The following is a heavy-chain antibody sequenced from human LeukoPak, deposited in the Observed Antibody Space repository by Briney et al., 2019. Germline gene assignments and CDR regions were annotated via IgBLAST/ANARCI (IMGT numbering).Heavy chain of an antibody. CDR1: GFTFSSYW. Sequence: GGSLRLSCAASGFTFSSYWMSWVRQAPGKGLEWVSSISSSSSYIYYADSVKGRFTISRDNAKNSLYLQMNSLRAEDTAVYYCARDTSNITIFGVVIIPFDYWGQGTLVTVSS. V-gene: IGHV3-21*01. CDR3: ARDTSNITIFGVVIIPFDY. J-gene: IGHJ4*02. CDR2: ISSSSSYI. D-gene: IGHD3-3*01.